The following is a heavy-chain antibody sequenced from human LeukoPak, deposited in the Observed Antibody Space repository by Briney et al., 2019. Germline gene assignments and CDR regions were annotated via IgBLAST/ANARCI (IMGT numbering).Heavy chain of an antibody. CDR3: ARVAVAGRWVDS. V-gene: IGHV1-2*02. CDR1: GYSFIGYF. Sequence: ASVKVSCKSSGYSFIGYFMVWVRQAPGQRLEWMGWMNPNSGATDYGQKFQDRVTLTRDTSISTAYMEMSRLTSDDTAVYYCARVAVAGRWVDSWGQGALVTVSS. J-gene: IGHJ4*02. D-gene: IGHD6-19*01. CDR2: MNPNSGAT.